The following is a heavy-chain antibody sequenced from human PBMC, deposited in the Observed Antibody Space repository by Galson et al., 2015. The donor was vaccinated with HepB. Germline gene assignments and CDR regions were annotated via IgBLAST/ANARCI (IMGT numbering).Heavy chain of an antibody. D-gene: IGHD6-19*01. J-gene: IGHJ4*02. V-gene: IGHV3-30*18. CDR2: ISYDGSNK. CDR1: GFTFSSYG. CDR3: AKPLRIAVAGPPFDY. Sequence: SLRLSCAASGFTFSSYGMHWVRQAPGKGLEWVAVISYDGSNKYYADSVKGRFTISRDNSKNTLYLQMNSLRAEDTAVYYCAKPLRIAVAGPPFDYWGQGTLVTVSS.